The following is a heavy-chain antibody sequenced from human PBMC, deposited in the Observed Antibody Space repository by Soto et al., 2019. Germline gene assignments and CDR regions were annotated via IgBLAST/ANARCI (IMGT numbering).Heavy chain of an antibody. CDR2: IIPIFGTA. CDR3: ARESRYCSGGSCYFLPGIDY. V-gene: IGHV1-69*12. Sequence: QVQLVQSGAEVKKPGSSVKVSCKASGGTFSSYAISWVRQAPGQGLEWMGGIIPIFGTANYAQKFQGRVTITADESTSTAYMELSSLISEDTAVYSCARESRYCSGGSCYFLPGIDYWGQGTLVTVSS. J-gene: IGHJ4*02. CDR1: GGTFSSYA. D-gene: IGHD2-15*01.